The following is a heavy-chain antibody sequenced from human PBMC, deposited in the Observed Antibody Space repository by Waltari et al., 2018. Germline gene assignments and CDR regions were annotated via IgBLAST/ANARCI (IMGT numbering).Heavy chain of an antibody. D-gene: IGHD2-21*02. V-gene: IGHV1-69*10. J-gene: IGHJ6*03. Sequence: QVQLFQSGAEVKKPGSSVKVSCTASGGTFSSYAISWVRQAPGQGLEWMGGIIPILGIANYAQKFQGRVTITADKSTSTAYMELSSLRSEDTAVYYCARGPWGGNSQAGDYYYMDVWGKGTTVTVSS. CDR2: IIPILGIA. CDR3: ARGPWGGNSQAGDYYYMDV. CDR1: GGTFSSYA.